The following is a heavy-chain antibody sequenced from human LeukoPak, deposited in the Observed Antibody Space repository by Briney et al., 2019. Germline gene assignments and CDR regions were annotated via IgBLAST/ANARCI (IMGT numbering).Heavy chain of an antibody. V-gene: IGHV4-59*11. D-gene: IGHD1-26*01. CDR2: IYYSGST. CDR1: GGSISSHY. J-gene: IGHJ4*02. Sequence: SEPLSLTCTVSGGSISSHYWSWLPQPPGEGLEGLGYIYYSGSTNYNPSLKSRVTISVDTSKNQFSLKLSSVTAADTAVYYCAREISGGGSYYDYWGQGTLVTVSS. CDR3: AREISGGGSYYDY.